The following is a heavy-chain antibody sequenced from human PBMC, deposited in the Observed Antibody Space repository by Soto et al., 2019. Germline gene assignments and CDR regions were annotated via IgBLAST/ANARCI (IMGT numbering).Heavy chain of an antibody. CDR2: IIPIFGTA. D-gene: IGHD6-13*01. CDR1: GGTFSSYA. CDR3: ARDRRVAAAGKSWFDP. Sequence: GASVKVSCKASGGTFSSYAISWVRQAPGQGLEWMGGIIPIFGTANYAQKFQGRVTITADESTSTAYMELSSLRSEDTAVYYCARDRRVAAAGKSWFDPWGQGTLVTVSS. V-gene: IGHV1-69*13. J-gene: IGHJ5*02.